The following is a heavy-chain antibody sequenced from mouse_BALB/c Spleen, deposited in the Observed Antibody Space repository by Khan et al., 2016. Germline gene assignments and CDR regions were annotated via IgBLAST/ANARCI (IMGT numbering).Heavy chain of an antibody. CDR2: INPSTGYT. CDR3: AYYYGSSYY. Sequence: VQLQESGAELAKPGASVKMSCKASGYTFTSYWMHWVKQRPGQGLEWIGYINPSTGYTEYNQKFKDKATLTADKSSSTAYMQLSSLTSEDSAVYYCAYYYGSSYYWGQGTTLTVSS. J-gene: IGHJ2*01. CDR1: GYTFTSYW. V-gene: IGHV1-7*01. D-gene: IGHD1-1*01.